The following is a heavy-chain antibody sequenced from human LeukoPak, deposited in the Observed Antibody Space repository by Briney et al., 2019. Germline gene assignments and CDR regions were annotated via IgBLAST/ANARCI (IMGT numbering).Heavy chain of an antibody. D-gene: IGHD5-24*01. V-gene: IGHV3-9*01. Sequence: SLRLSCAASGFTFDDYAMHWVRHAPGKGLEWVSGFSWNSGSIGYADSVKGRFTISRDNAKNSLYLQMNSLRAEDTALYYCAKDFSSSGYNFVGFDYWGQGTLVTVSS. CDR3: AKDFSSSGYNFVGFDY. CDR2: FSWNSGSI. J-gene: IGHJ4*02. CDR1: GFTFDDYA.